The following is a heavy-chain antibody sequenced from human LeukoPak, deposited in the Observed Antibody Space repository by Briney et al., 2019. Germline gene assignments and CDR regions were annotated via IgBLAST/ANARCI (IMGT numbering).Heavy chain of an antibody. D-gene: IGHD1-26*01. J-gene: IGHJ5*02. CDR2: IIPIFGTA. CDR3: ATNLRQWELPRWFDP. V-gene: IGHV1-69*06. CDR1: GGTFSSYA. Sequence: GASVKVSCKASGGTFSSYAISWVRQAPGQGLERMGGIIPIFGTANYAQKFQGRVTMTEDTSTDTAYMELSSLRSEDTAVYYCATNLRQWELPRWFDPWGQGTLVTVSS.